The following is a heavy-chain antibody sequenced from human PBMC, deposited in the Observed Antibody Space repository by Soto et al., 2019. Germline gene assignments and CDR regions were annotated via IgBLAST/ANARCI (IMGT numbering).Heavy chain of an antibody. V-gene: IGHV3-23*01. Sequence: EVQLLESGGGLVQPGGSLRLSFGASGFTFSSYAMSWVRQAPGKGLGWVSAISSSGGSTYYADSVKGRFAISRDNSKKTLYLQMNSLRAEDTAVYYCAKGDYDLDYWGQGTLVTVSS. CDR1: GFTFSSYA. CDR3: AKGDYDLDY. J-gene: IGHJ4*02. CDR2: ISSSGGST. D-gene: IGHD3-22*01.